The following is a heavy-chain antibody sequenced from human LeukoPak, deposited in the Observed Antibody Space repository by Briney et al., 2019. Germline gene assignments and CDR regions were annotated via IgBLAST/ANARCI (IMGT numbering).Heavy chain of an antibody. Sequence: SVKVSCKASGGTFSSYAISWVRQAPGQGLEWMGGIIPIFGTANYAQKFQGRVTITADESTSTAYMELSSLRSEDTAVYYCAKDNFSSSWFPFDYWGQGTLVTVSS. D-gene: IGHD6-13*01. CDR2: IIPIFGTA. CDR1: GGTFSSYA. V-gene: IGHV1-69*13. J-gene: IGHJ4*02. CDR3: AKDNFSSSWFPFDY.